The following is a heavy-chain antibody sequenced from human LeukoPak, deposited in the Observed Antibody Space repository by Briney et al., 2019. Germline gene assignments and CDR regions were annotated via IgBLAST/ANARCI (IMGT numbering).Heavy chain of an antibody. D-gene: IGHD3-22*01. CDR1: GYSFTSYW. Sequence: GESLKIPCKGSGYSFTSYWIGWVRQMPGKGLEWMGIIYPGDSDTRYSPSFQGQVTISADKSISTAYLQWSSLKVSDTAMYYCARLAGAASASYYYDSSGYPEFDYWGQGTLVTVSS. CDR2: IYPGDSDT. J-gene: IGHJ4*02. V-gene: IGHV5-51*01. CDR3: ARLAGAASASYYYDSSGYPEFDY.